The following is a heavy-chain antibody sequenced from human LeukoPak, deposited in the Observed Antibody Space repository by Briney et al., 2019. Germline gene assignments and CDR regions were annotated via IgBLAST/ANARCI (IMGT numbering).Heavy chain of an antibody. CDR2: IGGNGGST. V-gene: IGHV3-23*01. D-gene: IGHD2-2*01. J-gene: IGHJ6*02. Sequence: GGSLRLSCAASGFTFSSYWMSWVRQAPGKGLEWVSGIGGNGGSTYYADSAKGRFTISRDNSKNTLYLLMDSLRADDTAVYYCARPASQFYYYHMDVWGQGTTVTVSS. CDR1: GFTFSSYW. CDR3: ARPASQFYYYHMDV.